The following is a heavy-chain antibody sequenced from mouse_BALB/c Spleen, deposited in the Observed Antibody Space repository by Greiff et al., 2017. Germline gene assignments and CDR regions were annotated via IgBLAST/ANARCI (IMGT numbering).Heavy chain of an antibody. Sequence: EVNLVESGGGLVKPGGSLKLSCAASGFTFSSYAMSWVRQTPEKRLEWVASISSGGSTYYPDSVKGRFTISRDNARNILYLQMSSLRSEDTAMYYCARKPEDGYYFDYWGQGTTLTVSS. CDR2: ISSGGST. D-gene: IGHD1-2*01. V-gene: IGHV5-6-5*01. J-gene: IGHJ2*01. CDR3: ARKPEDGYYFDY. CDR1: GFTFSSYA.